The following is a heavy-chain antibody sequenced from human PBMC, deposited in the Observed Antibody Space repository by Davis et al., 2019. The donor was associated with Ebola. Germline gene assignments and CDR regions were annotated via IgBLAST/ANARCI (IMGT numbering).Heavy chain of an antibody. Sequence: GGSLRLSCAASGFTFSNYAMTWFRQAPGKGLEWVSAISGSGGSTYYADSVKGRFTISRDNSKNTLYLQMNSLRAEDTAVYYCAKVTSSGWYYFDYWGQGTLVTVSS. D-gene: IGHD6-19*01. CDR1: GFTFSNYA. CDR3: AKVTSSGWYYFDY. CDR2: ISGSGGST. J-gene: IGHJ4*02. V-gene: IGHV3-23*01.